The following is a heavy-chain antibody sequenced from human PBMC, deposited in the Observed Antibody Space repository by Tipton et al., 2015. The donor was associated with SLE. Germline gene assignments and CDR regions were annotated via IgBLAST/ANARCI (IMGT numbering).Heavy chain of an antibody. D-gene: IGHD2-15*01. Sequence: TLSLTCTVSGYSISSGYYWGWIRQPPGKGLEWIGSIYYSGSTYYNPSLKSRVTISEDTSKNQFSLKLSSVTAADTAVYYCARTRDRGAFDIWGQGTMVTVSS. CDR1: GYSISSGYY. CDR2: IYYSGST. J-gene: IGHJ3*02. V-gene: IGHV4-38-2*02. CDR3: ARTRDRGAFDI.